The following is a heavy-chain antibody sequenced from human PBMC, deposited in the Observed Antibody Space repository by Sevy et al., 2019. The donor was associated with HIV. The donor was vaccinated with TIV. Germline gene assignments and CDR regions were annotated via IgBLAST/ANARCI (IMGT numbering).Heavy chain of an antibody. J-gene: IGHJ4*02. Sequence: GGSLRLSCAASGFTVSSNYMSWVRQAPGKGLEWVSVIYSGGSTYYADSVKGRFTISRDNSKNTLYLQMNSLRAEDTAVYYCARDLYYDRTFDYWGQGTLVTVSS. CDR2: IYSGGST. CDR3: ARDLYYDRTFDY. CDR1: GFTVSSNY. D-gene: IGHD3-22*01. V-gene: IGHV3-66*01.